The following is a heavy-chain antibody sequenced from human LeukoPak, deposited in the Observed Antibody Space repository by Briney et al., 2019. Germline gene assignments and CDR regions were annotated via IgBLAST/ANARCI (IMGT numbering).Heavy chain of an antibody. CDR1: GDSVSDFY. D-gene: IGHD2-8*01. J-gene: IGHJ5*01. V-gene: IGHV4-59*08. Sequence: PSETLSLTCSVSGDSVSDFYWNWIRQSPGTGLEWIGNIHYSGNSNYNPSLQSRVSMSIDTSRNQFFLKLNSVTAADTAVYYCVLAPNSNWFDFWGQGTQVTVSS. CDR3: VLAPNSNWFDF. CDR2: IHYSGNS.